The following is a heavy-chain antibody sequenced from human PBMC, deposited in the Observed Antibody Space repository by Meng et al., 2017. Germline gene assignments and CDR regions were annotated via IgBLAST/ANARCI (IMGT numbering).Heavy chain of an antibody. CDR3: AHRAITVHPREGGAEYFQH. J-gene: IGHJ1*01. CDR2: IYWDDDK. D-gene: IGHD1-14*01. CDR1: GFSLSTSGVG. V-gene: IGHV2-5*02. Sequence: QITLKESCPTLVKPTQTLTLSCTFSGFSLSTSGVGVGWIRQPPGKALEWLALIYWDDDKRYSPSLKSRLTITKDTSKNQVVLTMTNMDPVDTATYYCAHRAITVHPREGGAEYFQHWGQGTLVTVSS.